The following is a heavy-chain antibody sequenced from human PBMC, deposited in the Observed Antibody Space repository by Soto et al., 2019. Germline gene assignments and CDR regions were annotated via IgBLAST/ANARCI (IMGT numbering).Heavy chain of an antibody. CDR3: AKDYDILTGALGNWFDP. CDR2: IIPIFGTA. J-gene: IGHJ5*02. Sequence: SVKVSCKASGGTFSSYAISWVRQAPGQGLEWMGGIIPIFGTANYAQKFQGRVTITADKSTSTAYMELSSLRSEDTAVYYCAKDYDILTGALGNWFDPWGKGNLVIVSS. CDR1: GGTFSSYA. D-gene: IGHD3-9*01. V-gene: IGHV1-69*06.